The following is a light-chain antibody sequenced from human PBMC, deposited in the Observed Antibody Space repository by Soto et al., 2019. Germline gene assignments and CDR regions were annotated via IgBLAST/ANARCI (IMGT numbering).Light chain of an antibody. V-gene: IGLV1-40*01. CDR2: GIS. CDR1: SSDIGAGYD. Sequence: QSVLTQPASVSGSPGQRVTISCTGSSSDIGAGYDVHWYQQLPGTAPQLLIYGISNRPSGVPDRFSGSKSGTSASLAITGLQAEDEADYYCQSYDSSLSGVVFGGGTKLTVL. J-gene: IGLJ2*01. CDR3: QSYDSSLSGVV.